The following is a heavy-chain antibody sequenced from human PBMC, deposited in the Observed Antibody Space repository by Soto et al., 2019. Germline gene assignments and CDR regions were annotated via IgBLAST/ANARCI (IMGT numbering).Heavy chain of an antibody. D-gene: IGHD4-17*01. V-gene: IGHV3-23*01. CDR3: AKDRYGDYGGIDY. Sequence: GGSLRLSCAASGFNFSSYAMSWVRQAPGKGLEWVSVITGSGGSTYYADSVKGRFTISRDTSKNTLFLQMNSLRAEDTAVYYCAKDRYGDYGGIDYWGQGTMVTVSS. CDR1: GFNFSSYA. CDR2: ITGSGGST. J-gene: IGHJ4*02.